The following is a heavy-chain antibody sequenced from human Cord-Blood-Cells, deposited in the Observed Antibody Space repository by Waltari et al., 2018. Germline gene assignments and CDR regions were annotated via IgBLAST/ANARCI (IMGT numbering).Heavy chain of an antibody. Sequence: QVQLQQWGAGLLKPSETLSLTCAVYGGSFSGYYSCWIRSPPGKGLEWIGEINHSGSTNYNPSLKSRVTISVDTSKNQFSLKLSSVTAADTAVYYCARVGDIVVVVAATSFDYWGQGTLVTVSS. V-gene: IGHV4-34*01. J-gene: IGHJ4*02. CDR2: INHSGST. CDR3: ARVGDIVVVVAATSFDY. CDR1: GGSFSGYY. D-gene: IGHD2-15*01.